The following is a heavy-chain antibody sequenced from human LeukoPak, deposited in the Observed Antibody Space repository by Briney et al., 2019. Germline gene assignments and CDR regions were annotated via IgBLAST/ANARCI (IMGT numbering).Heavy chain of an antibody. J-gene: IGHJ1*01. V-gene: IGHV3-30*18. D-gene: IGHD1/OR15-1a*01. CDR1: GFTFSSYG. Sequence: PGGSLRVSCAASGFTFSSYGMHWVRQAPGNGLEWVAVISYDGSNKYYADSVKGRFTISRDNSKNTLYLQMNSLRAEDTAVYYCAKTRRGWNISEYFQHWGQGTLVTVSS. CDR2: ISYDGSNK. CDR3: AKTRRGWNISEYFQH.